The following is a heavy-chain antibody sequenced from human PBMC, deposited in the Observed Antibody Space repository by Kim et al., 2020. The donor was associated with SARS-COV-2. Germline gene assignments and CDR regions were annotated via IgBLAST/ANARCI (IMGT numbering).Heavy chain of an antibody. V-gene: IGHV3-21*01. Sequence: GGSLRLSCAASGFTFSSYSMNWVRQAPGKGLEWVSSISSSSSYIYYADSVKGRFTISRDNAKNSLYLQMNSLRAEDSAVYYCARAGSSWPDYWGQGTLVTVSS. J-gene: IGHJ4*02. CDR3: ARAGSSWPDY. CDR1: GFTFSSYS. CDR2: ISSSSSYI. D-gene: IGHD6-13*01.